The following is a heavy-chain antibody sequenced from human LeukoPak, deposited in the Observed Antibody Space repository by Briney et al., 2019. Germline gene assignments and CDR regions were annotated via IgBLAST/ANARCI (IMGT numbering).Heavy chain of an antibody. D-gene: IGHD3-22*01. Sequence: GGSLRLSCAASGFTFSSYAMSWVREAPGKGLEWVSAMSGSGGSRYYADSVKGRFAISRDNSKNTLYLQMNSLRAEDTAVYYCAKLINAGDYYDSSGYYYWGQGTLVTVSS. V-gene: IGHV3-23*01. J-gene: IGHJ4*02. CDR1: GFTFSSYA. CDR3: AKLINAGDYYDSSGYYY. CDR2: MSGSGGSR.